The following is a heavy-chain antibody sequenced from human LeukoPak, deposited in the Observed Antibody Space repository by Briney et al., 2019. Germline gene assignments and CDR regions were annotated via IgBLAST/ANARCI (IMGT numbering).Heavy chain of an antibody. V-gene: IGHV1-8*01. CDR3: TKGFLTALGA. CDR2: MNPNSGQT. D-gene: IGHD3-3*02. J-gene: IGHJ4*02. Sequence: ASVKVSCKASGYTFTNYDINWVRQAPGQGLEWLGWMNPNSGQTGYTLKFNGRVTMTWNTSISTAYMELSSLRSDDTAVYYCTKGFLTALGAWGQGTLVTVSS. CDR1: GYTFTNYD.